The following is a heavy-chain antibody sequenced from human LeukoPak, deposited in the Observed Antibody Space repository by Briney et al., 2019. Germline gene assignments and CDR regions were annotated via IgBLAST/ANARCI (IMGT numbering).Heavy chain of an antibody. CDR3: ARDPPMYYYDSSGYYHPFDY. Sequence: SETLSLTCAVYGGSFSGYYWSWIRQPPGKGLEWIGEINHSGSTNYNPSLKSRVTISVDTSKNQFSLKLSSVTAADTAVYYCARDPPMYYYDSSGYYHPFDYWGQGTLVTVSP. CDR2: INHSGST. J-gene: IGHJ4*02. V-gene: IGHV4-34*01. D-gene: IGHD3-22*01. CDR1: GGSFSGYY.